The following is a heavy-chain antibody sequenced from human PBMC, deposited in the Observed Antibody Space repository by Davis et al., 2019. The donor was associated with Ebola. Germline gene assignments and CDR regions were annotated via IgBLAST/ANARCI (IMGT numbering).Heavy chain of an antibody. D-gene: IGHD3-22*01. CDR2: ISSSSSYI. Sequence: PGGSLRLSCAASGFTFSSYSMNWVRQAPGKGLEWVSSISSSSSYIYYADSVKGRFTISRDNAKNSLYLQMNSLRAEDTAVYYCARDLSVVVKDGMDVWGQGTTVTVSS. CDR1: GFTFSSYS. J-gene: IGHJ6*02. CDR3: ARDLSVVVKDGMDV. V-gene: IGHV3-21*01.